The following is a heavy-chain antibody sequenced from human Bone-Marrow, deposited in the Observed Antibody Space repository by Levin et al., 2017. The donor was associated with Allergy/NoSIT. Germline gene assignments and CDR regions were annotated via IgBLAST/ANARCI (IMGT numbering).Heavy chain of an antibody. J-gene: IGHJ6*02. CDR3: ASGGVGPAGGMDV. D-gene: IGHD3-16*01. V-gene: IGHV1-69*01. CDR2: IIPIFGTA. Sequence: KISCKASGGTFSSYAISWVRQAPGQGLEWMGGIIPIFGTANYAQKFQGRVTITADESTSTAYMELSSLRSEDTAVYYCASGGVGPAGGMDVWGQGTTVTVSS. CDR1: GGTFSSYA.